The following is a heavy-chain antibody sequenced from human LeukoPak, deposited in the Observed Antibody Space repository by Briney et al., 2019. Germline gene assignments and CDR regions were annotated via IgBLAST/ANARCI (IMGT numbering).Heavy chain of an antibody. CDR3: ARTVAGTPYFDY. V-gene: IGHV4-4*07. D-gene: IGHD6-19*01. CDR1: GGSISNYY. J-gene: IGHJ4*02. Sequence: SETLSLTCTVSGGSISNYYWSWIRPPAGKGLEWIGHIHTSGITNCIPSLKSRVTMSADTSKNKFSLKLSSVTAADTAVYYCARTVAGTPYFDYWGQGTLVTVSS. CDR2: IHTSGIT.